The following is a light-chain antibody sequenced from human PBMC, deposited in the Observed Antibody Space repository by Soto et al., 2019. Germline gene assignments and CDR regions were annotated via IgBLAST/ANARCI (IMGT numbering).Light chain of an antibody. V-gene: IGLV1-44*01. J-gene: IGLJ7*01. Sequence: QSVLTQPPSASGTPGQRVTISCSGSSSNIGGNTVNWYQQIPGTAPKLLIYSNSQRPSGVPDRFSGSKSGSSASLAISGLQSEDEAAYYCAAWDDSLNRPVFGGGTQLTVL. CDR1: SSNIGGNT. CDR2: SNS. CDR3: AAWDDSLNRPV.